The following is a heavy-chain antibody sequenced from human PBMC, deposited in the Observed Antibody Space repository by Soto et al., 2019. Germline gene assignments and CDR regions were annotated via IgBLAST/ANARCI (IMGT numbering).Heavy chain of an antibody. J-gene: IGHJ5*02. V-gene: IGHV4-61*01. CDR1: GGSVSSGSYY. D-gene: IGHD3-16*02. CDR2: IYYSGST. Sequence: QVQLQESGPGLVKPSETLSLTCTVSGGSVSSGSYYWSWIRQPPGKGLEWIGYIYYSGSTNYNPSLKRRVTISVDTSKNHFSLKLGSVTAADTAVYYWARDVRYDYVWGSYRFNWFDPWGQGTLVTVSS. CDR3: ARDVRYDYVWGSYRFNWFDP.